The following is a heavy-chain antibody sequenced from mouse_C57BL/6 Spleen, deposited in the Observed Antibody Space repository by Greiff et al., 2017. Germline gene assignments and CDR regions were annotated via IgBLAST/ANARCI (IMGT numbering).Heavy chain of an antibody. CDR2: INPSNGGT. J-gene: IGHJ2*01. CDR3: AREGGGTVYFDY. V-gene: IGHV1-53*01. D-gene: IGHD4-1*01. CDR1: GYTFTSYW. Sequence: QVQLQQPGTELVKPGASVKLSCKASGYTFTSYWMPWVKQRPGQGLEWIGNINPSNGGTNYNEKFKSKATLTVDNSSSPAYMQLSSLTSEDSAVYYCAREGGGTVYFDYWGQGTTVTVSA.